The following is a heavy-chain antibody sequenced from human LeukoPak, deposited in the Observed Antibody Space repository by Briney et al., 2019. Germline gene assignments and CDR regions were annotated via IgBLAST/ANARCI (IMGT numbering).Heavy chain of an antibody. CDR2: IRYDGSNK. CDR3: AKDSRRSSTDY. CDR1: GFTFSSYE. V-gene: IGHV3-30*02. J-gene: IGHJ4*02. D-gene: IGHD6-13*01. Sequence: GGSLRLSCAASGFTFSSYEMNWVRQAPGKGLEWVAFIRYDGSNKYYADSVKGRFTISRDNSKNTLYLQMNSLRAEDTAVYYCAKDSRRSSTDYWGQGTLVTVSS.